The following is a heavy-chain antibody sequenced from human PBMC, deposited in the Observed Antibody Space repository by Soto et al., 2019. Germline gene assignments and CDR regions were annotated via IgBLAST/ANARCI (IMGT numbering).Heavy chain of an antibody. V-gene: IGHV4-38-2*01. CDR3: ARLGTTVTNFDY. J-gene: IGHJ4*02. CDR2: IYHSGST. CDR1: GYSISSGYY. Sequence: SETLSLTCAVSGYSISSGYYWGWIRQPPGKGLEWIGSIYHSGSTYYNPSLKSRVTISVDTSKNQFSLKLSSVTAADTAVYYCARLGTTVTNFDYWGQGTLVTVYS. D-gene: IGHD4-17*01.